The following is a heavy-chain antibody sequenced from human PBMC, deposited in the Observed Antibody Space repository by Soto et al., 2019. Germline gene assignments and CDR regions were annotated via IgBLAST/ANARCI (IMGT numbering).Heavy chain of an antibody. CDR2: ISYDGSNK. CDR3: AKEQWGGYDYPDFDY. V-gene: IGHV3-30*18. J-gene: IGHJ4*02. Sequence: QVQLVESGGGVVKPGRYLRLSCAASGFTFSSYGMHWVRQAPGKRLERVALISYDGSNKYYANCVKGRFNIARDNSKNTLYLQMNSLRAEDTAVYYCAKEQWGGYDYPDFDYWGQGTMVTVSS. CDR1: GFTFSSYG. D-gene: IGHD5-12*01.